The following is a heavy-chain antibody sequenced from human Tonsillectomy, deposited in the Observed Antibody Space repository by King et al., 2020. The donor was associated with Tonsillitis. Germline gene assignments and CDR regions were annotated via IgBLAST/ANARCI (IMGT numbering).Heavy chain of an antibody. D-gene: IGHD3-22*01. Sequence: LQLQESGPGLVKPSETLSLTCTVSGGSISSYYWSWIRQPPGKGLEWIGYIYYSGSTNYNPTLKSRVTISVDPSKNQFSLKLSSVTAADTAVYYCAKAGRDSSGYYGMDVWGQGTTVTVSS. CDR1: GGSISSYY. J-gene: IGHJ6*02. V-gene: IGHV4-59*01. CDR3: AKAGRDSSGYYGMDV. CDR2: IYYSGST.